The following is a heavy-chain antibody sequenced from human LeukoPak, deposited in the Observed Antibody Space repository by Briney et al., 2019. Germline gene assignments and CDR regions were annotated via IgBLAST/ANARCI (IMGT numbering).Heavy chain of an antibody. Sequence: GASVKVSCKASGYTFTSYGISWVRQAPGQGLEWMGWISAYNGNTNYAQKLQGRVTMTTDTSTSTAYMELRSLRSDDTAVYYCARGDYDFWSGSNYYYMDVWGKGTTVTVSS. J-gene: IGHJ6*03. V-gene: IGHV1-18*01. D-gene: IGHD3-3*01. CDR3: ARGDYDFWSGSNYYYMDV. CDR1: GYTFTSYG. CDR2: ISAYNGNT.